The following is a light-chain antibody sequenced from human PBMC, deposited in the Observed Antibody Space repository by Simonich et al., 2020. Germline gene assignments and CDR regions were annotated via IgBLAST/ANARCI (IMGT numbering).Light chain of an antibody. Sequence: QSALTQPASVSGSPGQSITISCTGTSSDVGGYNYVSWYQQHPGKAPKLMIYDDSKRPSVVSNRVSGSKSGNTASLTISGLQAEDEADYYCSSYTSSSTWVFGGGTKLTVL. V-gene: IGLV2-14*01. CDR2: DDS. J-gene: IGLJ3*02. CDR1: SSDVGGYNY. CDR3: SSYTSSSTWV.